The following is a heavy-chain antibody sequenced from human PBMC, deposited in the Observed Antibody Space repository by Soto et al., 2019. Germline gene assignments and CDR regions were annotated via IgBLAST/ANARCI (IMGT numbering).Heavy chain of an antibody. CDR3: AGLYPYDSSGYHLAY. Sequence: SETLSLTCTVSGASIRSISSYWGWIRQPPGKGLEWVGSIYYLGNTYYNPSLGSRVTISLDTSKNQFSLRLSSVTAADTAVFYCAGLYPYDSSGYHLAYWGQGSLVTVSS. V-gene: IGHV4-39*01. J-gene: IGHJ4*02. D-gene: IGHD3-22*01. CDR2: IYYLGNT. CDR1: GASIRSISSY.